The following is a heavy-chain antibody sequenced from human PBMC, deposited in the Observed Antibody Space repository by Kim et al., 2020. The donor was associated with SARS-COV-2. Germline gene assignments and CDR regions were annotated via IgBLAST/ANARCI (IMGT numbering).Heavy chain of an antibody. CDR2: IYYSGST. J-gene: IGHJ3*02. CDR1: GGSISSSSYY. CDR3: ARHGATNYAFDI. D-gene: IGHD1-26*01. V-gene: IGHV4-39*01. Sequence: SETLSLTCTVSGGSISSSSYYWGWIRQPPGKGLEWIGSIYYSGSTYYNPSLKSRVTISVDTSKNQFSLKLSSVTAADTAVYYCARHGATNYAFDIWGQGT.